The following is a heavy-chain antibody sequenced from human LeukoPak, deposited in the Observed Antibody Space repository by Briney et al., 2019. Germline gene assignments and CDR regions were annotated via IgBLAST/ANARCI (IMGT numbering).Heavy chain of an antibody. V-gene: IGHV4-30-4*01. D-gene: IGHD5-12*01. J-gene: IGHJ4*02. CDR2: IYYSGST. CDR1: GGSISSGDYY. CDR3: ARGIRSGYDFDY. Sequence: PSETLSLTCTVSGGSISSGDYYWSWIRQPPGKGLEWIGYIYYSGSTYYNPSLKSRVTISVDTSKNQFSLKLSSVTAADTAVYYCARGIRSGYDFDYWGQGTLVTVSS.